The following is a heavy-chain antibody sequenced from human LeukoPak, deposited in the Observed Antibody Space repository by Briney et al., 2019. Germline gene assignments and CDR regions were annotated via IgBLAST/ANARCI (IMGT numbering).Heavy chain of an antibody. Sequence: GGSLRLSCAASGFTFDNYGINWVRQAPGKGLEWVSRIHWNGGRTGYADSVKGRFTISRDNAKNSLYLQMNSLRAEDTTVYYCARDPSYSSSWYKSYYFDYWGQGTLVTVSS. CDR1: GFTFDNYG. J-gene: IGHJ4*02. V-gene: IGHV3-20*04. CDR2: IHWNGGRT. D-gene: IGHD6-13*01. CDR3: ARDPSYSSSWYKSYYFDY.